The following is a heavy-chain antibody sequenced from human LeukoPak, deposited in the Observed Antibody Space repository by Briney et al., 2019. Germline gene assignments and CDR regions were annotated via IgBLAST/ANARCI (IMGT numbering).Heavy chain of an antibody. D-gene: IGHD1-7*01. CDR2: ISGSGGST. J-gene: IGHJ6*03. Sequence: PGGSLRLSCAASGFTFSSYAMSWVRQAPGKGLEWVSAISGSGGSTYYADSVKGRFTISRDNSKNTLYLQVNSLRAEDTAVYYCASQIGTTGYYYYMDVRGKGTTVTVSS. CDR1: GFTFSSYA. CDR3: ASQIGTTGYYYYMDV. V-gene: IGHV3-23*01.